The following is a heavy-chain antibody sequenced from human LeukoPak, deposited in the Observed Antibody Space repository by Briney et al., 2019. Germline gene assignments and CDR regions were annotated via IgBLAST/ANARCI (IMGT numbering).Heavy chain of an antibody. V-gene: IGHV4-31*03. J-gene: IGHJ4*02. Sequence: SETLSLTCTVSGGSISSGGYYWSWIRQHPGKGLEWIGYIYYSGSTYYNPSLKSRVTISVDTSKNQFSLKLSSVTAADTAVYYCANSANYGGNSGYFDYWAQGTLVTVSS. D-gene: IGHD4-23*01. CDR2: IYYSGST. CDR1: GGSISSGGYY. CDR3: ANSANYGGNSGYFDY.